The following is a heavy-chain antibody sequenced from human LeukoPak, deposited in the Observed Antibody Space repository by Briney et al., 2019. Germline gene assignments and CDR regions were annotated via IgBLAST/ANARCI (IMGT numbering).Heavy chain of an antibody. J-gene: IGHJ4*02. CDR2: IYYTGSIT. CDR3: ARESDPRLGYCSGGSCYGNY. CDR1: GGSINTNSYD. Sequence: PSETLSLTCTVSGGSINTNSYDWGWIRQPPGQGLEWIGNIYYTGSITYYNQSLKNQVTISVDTSKNQFSLKLSSVTPADTAVYYCARESDPRLGYCSGGSCYGNYWGQGTLVTVSS. V-gene: IGHV4-39*07. D-gene: IGHD2-15*01.